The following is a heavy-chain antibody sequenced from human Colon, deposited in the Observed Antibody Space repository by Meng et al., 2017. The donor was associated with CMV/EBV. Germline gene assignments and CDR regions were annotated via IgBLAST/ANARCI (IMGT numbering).Heavy chain of an antibody. CDR2: IHWDDDK. J-gene: IGHJ4*02. CDR3: ARHSLTILTD. V-gene: IGHV2-5*02. CDR1: GFSRTTTGAG. Sequence: ITMQRSGPAPVKTTQTLSLSCTCSGFSRTTTGAGVALVRQPPGKAPELLALIHWDDDKRYSPSLKNRLNLTKDTSKNQVVLSMTDLDPADTGTFYCARHSLTILTDWGQGALVTVSS. D-gene: IGHD2-8*02.